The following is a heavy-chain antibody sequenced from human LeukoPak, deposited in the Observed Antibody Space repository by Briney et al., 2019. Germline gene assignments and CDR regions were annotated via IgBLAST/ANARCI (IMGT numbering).Heavy chain of an antibody. CDR2: IYSGGSA. V-gene: IGHV3-53*01. Sequence: PGGSLRLSCAASGFTVSSNHMSWVRQAPGKGLEWVSVIYSGGSAYYADSVKGRFTISRDNSKNTLYLQMNSLRAEDTAVYYCARQNYYDSSGYHYYHFDYWGQGTLVTVSS. CDR1: GFTVSSNH. CDR3: ARQNYYDSSGYHYYHFDY. D-gene: IGHD3-22*01. J-gene: IGHJ4*02.